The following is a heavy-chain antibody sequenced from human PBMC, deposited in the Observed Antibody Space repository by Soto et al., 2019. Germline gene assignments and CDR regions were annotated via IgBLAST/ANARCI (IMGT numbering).Heavy chain of an antibody. CDR1: GGSISSGGYY. J-gene: IGHJ2*01. CDR3: ASRSRIMITFGGAGFDL. V-gene: IGHV4-31*03. D-gene: IGHD3-16*01. Sequence: QVHLQESGPGLVKPSQTLSLTCTVSGGSISSGGYYWSWIRQHPGKGLEWIGYIYYSGSTYYNPSLKGRVNISVDMSKNPFSLKLSSVSAADTAVYYCASRSRIMITFGGAGFDLWGRGTLVTVSS. CDR2: IYYSGST.